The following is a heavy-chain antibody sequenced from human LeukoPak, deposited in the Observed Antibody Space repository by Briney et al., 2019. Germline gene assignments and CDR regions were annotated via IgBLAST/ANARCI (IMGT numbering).Heavy chain of an antibody. CDR1: GFTFSSYA. Sequence: PGGSLRLSCAASGFTFSSYAMSWVRQAPGKGLEWVSAISGSGGSTYYADSVKGRFTISRDNSKNTLYLQMNSLRAGDTAVYYCARVGDTADGMDVWGQGTTVTVSS. CDR3: ARVGDTADGMDV. D-gene: IGHD5-18*01. CDR2: ISGSGGST. J-gene: IGHJ6*02. V-gene: IGHV3-23*01.